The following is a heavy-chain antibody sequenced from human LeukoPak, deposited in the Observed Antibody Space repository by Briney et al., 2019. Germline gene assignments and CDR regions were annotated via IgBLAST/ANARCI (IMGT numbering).Heavy chain of an antibody. Sequence: GGSLRPSCLASGFTFCRFAMSWVRQAPGKGLKWVSGIGGTGSSTYYADSLKGRLTISRDNSKNTLYLQMHSLRADDTAVYYCAKKIKAAHYSSGCFDYWGQGALVTVSS. CDR2: IGGTGSST. D-gene: IGHD6-19*01. V-gene: IGHV3-23*01. CDR3: AKKIKAAHYSSGCFDY. CDR1: GFTFCRFA. J-gene: IGHJ4*02.